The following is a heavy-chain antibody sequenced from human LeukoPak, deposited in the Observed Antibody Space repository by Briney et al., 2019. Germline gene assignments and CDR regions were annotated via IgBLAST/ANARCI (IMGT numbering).Heavy chain of an antibody. CDR2: ISGSGSST. V-gene: IGHV3-23*01. CDR3: AKRGFIAGNPTDFDY. D-gene: IGHD6-13*01. J-gene: IGHJ4*02. Sequence: GGSLRLSCAASGFTFSSYGMSWVRQAPGKGLEWVSLISGSGSSTYYADSVKGRFTISRDNSENTLHLQMNSLRAEDTAVYYCAKRGFIAGNPTDFDYWGQGTLVTVSS. CDR1: GFTFSSYG.